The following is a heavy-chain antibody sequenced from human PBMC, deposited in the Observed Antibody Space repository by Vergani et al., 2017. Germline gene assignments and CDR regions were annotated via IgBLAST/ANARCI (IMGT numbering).Heavy chain of an antibody. CDR3: ARGPAARGYFDY. Sequence: QVQLQESGPGLVKPSQTLSLTCTVSGGSISSGSYYWSWIRQPAGKGLEWIGRIYTSGSTNYNPSLKSRVTISVDTSKNQFSLKLSSVTAADTAVYYCARGPAARGYFDYWGQGTLVTVSS. V-gene: IGHV4-61*02. J-gene: IGHJ4*02. CDR2: IYTSGST. D-gene: IGHD6-13*01. CDR1: GGSISSGSYY.